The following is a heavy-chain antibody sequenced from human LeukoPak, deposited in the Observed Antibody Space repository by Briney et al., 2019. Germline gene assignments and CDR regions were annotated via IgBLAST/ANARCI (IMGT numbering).Heavy chain of an antibody. V-gene: IGHV3-21*01. CDR3: ASSLTTIFGVATDY. J-gene: IGHJ4*02. D-gene: IGHD3-3*01. CDR2: ISSSSSYI. CDR1: GFTFSSYS. Sequence: PGGSLRLSCAASGFTFSSYSMNWVRQAPGKGLEWVSSISSSSSYIYYADSVKGRFTISRDNAKNSLYLQMNSLRAEDTAVYYCASSLTTIFGVATDYWGQGTLVTVSS.